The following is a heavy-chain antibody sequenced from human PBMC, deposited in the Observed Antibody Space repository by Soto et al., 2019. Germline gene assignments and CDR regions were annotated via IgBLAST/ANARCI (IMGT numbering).Heavy chain of an antibody. CDR2: IYYSGST. J-gene: IGHJ4*02. CDR1: GGSISSSSYY. D-gene: IGHD2-2*01. CDR3: ARLVVPAATYYFDY. Sequence: ASETLSLTCTVSGGSISSSSYYWGWIRQPPGKGLEWIGYIYYSGSTNYNPSLKSRVTISVDTSKNQFSLKLSSVTAADTAVYYCARLVVPAATYYFDYWGQGTLVTVSS. V-gene: IGHV4-61*05.